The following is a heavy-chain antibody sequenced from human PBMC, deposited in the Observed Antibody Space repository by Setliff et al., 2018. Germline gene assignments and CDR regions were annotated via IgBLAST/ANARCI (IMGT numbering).Heavy chain of an antibody. CDR3: ARLRGAFDY. CDR2: IYYRGST. Sequence: PSETLSLTCAVSGYSISSGYNWGWIRQPPGKGLEWIASIYYRGSTSYNSSLKSRVTISVDTSKNQFSLRLNSATAADTAVYYCARLRGAFDYWGQGTLVTVSS. D-gene: IGHD3-16*01. V-gene: IGHV4-38-2*01. CDR1: GYSISSGYN. J-gene: IGHJ4*02.